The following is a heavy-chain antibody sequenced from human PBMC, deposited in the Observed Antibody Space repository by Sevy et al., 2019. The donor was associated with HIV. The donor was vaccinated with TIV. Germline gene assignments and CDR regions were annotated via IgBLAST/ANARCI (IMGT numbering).Heavy chain of an antibody. J-gene: IGHJ5*02. CDR1: GGSFSGYY. D-gene: IGHD1-26*01. CDR2: INHSGST. CDR3: ARGRGISGSYYCFDP. V-gene: IGHV4-34*01. Sequence: SETLSLTCAVYGGSFSGYYWSWIRQPPGKGLEWIGEINHSGSTNYNPSLKSRVTISVDTSKNQFSLKPSSVTAADTAVYYCARGRGISGSYYCFDPWGQGTLVTVSS.